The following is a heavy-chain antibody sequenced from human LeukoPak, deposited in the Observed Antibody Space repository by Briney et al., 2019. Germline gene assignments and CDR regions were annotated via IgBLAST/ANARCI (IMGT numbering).Heavy chain of an antibody. Sequence: ASVKVSCKASGYTFTSYYMHWVRQAPGQGLEWMGIINPSGGSTSYAQKFRGRVTMTRDMSTSTVYMELSSLRSEDTAVYYCKIYDSRPPDAFDIWGQGTMVTVSS. CDR2: INPSGGST. CDR3: KIYDSRPPDAFDI. CDR1: GYTFTSYY. J-gene: IGHJ3*02. V-gene: IGHV1-46*01. D-gene: IGHD3-22*01.